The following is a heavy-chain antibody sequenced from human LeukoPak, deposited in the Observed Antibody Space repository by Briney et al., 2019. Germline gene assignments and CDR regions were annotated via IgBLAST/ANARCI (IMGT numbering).Heavy chain of an antibody. V-gene: IGHV4-61*01. Sequence: TSSETLSLTCTVSGGSVTSGSYYWGWIRQPPGKGLEWIGYMYSSGSTNYNPSLQSRVTISVDTSNNQFSQKLSSVTAADTAMYYCARVRGRGTYFLDYWGQGTLVTVSS. J-gene: IGHJ4*02. CDR2: MYSSGST. D-gene: IGHD1-26*01. CDR1: GGSVTSGSYY. CDR3: ARVRGRGTYFLDY.